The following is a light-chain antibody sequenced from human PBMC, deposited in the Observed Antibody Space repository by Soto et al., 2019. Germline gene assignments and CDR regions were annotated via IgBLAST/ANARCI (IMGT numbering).Light chain of an antibody. CDR2: ATS. J-gene: IGKJ5*01. CDR3: QQSYSTTSIT. CDR1: QSISGY. Sequence: DIHMTQSPSSLAASVGDRVTITCRASQSISGYLNWYQQKPGKAPRLLIYATSNLQSGVPSRFSGSGSGTDFTLTISSLQPEDFATYYCQQSYSTTSIT. V-gene: IGKV1-39*01.